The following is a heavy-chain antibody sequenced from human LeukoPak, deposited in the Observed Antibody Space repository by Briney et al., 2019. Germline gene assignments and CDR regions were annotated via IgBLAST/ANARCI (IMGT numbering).Heavy chain of an antibody. CDR2: IYSGGST. CDR1: GFTVSRNY. Sequence: SGGSLRLSCAASGFTVSRNYMSWVRQAPGKGLEWVSVIYSGGSTYYADSVKGRFTISRHNSKNTLYLQMNSLRAEDTAVYYGAREKTYYYCMDVWGQGTTVTVSS. J-gene: IGHJ6*02. V-gene: IGHV3-53*04. CDR3: AREKTYYYCMDV.